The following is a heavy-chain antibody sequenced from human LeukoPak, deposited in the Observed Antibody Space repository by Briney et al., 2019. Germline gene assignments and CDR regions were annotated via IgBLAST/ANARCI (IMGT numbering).Heavy chain of an antibody. CDR3: ARDTPSPMVRGVITYYFDY. V-gene: IGHV3-21*01. Sequence: GGSLRLSCAASGFTFSSYSMNWVRQAPGKGLEWVSSISSSSSYIYYADSVKGRSTISRDNAKNSLYLQMNSLRAEDTAVYYCARDTPSPMVRGVITYYFDYWGQGTLVTVSS. CDR2: ISSSSSYI. CDR1: GFTFSSYS. J-gene: IGHJ4*02. D-gene: IGHD3-10*01.